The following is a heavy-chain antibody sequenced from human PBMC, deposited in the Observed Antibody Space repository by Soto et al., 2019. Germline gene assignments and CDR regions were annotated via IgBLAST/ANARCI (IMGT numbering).Heavy chain of an antibody. Sequence: GGSLRLSCAASGFTFSSYSMNWVRQAPGKGLEWVGRIQSKSDAGTTDYAAPVKGRFTISRDDSKNTLYLQMNSLKTEDSAVYYCTTDQFSSGWLMDYWGQGTLVTVSS. D-gene: IGHD6-19*01. CDR2: IQSKSDAGTT. V-gene: IGHV3-15*01. J-gene: IGHJ4*02. CDR3: TTDQFSSGWLMDY. CDR1: GFTFSSYS.